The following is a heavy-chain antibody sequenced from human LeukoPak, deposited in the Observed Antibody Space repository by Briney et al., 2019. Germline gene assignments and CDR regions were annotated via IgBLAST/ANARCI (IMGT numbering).Heavy chain of an antibody. Sequence: GESLKISCKGSGYSFTSYWIGWVRQMPGKGLEWMGIIYPGDSDTRYSPSFQGQVTISADKSISTAYLQWSSLKASDTAMYYCARHACSTSLIAHYYYMDVWGKGTTVTVSS. J-gene: IGHJ6*03. CDR3: ARHACSTSLIAHYYYMDV. CDR2: IYPGDSDT. V-gene: IGHV5-51*01. CDR1: GYSFTSYW. D-gene: IGHD2-2*01.